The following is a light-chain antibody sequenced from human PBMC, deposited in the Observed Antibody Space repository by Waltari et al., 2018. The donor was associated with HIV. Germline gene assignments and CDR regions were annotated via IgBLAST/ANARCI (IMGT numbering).Light chain of an antibody. CDR1: NLGDKY. Sequence: SYDLTQPPSVSVSPGQTASITCSGDNLGDKYACWYQQKPGQSPVLVIFQASKRPSGIPERCSGSNSGNTATLTISGTQAMDEADYYCQGWDSSTVVFGGGTKLTVL. J-gene: IGLJ2*01. CDR3: QGWDSSTVV. CDR2: QAS. V-gene: IGLV3-1*01.